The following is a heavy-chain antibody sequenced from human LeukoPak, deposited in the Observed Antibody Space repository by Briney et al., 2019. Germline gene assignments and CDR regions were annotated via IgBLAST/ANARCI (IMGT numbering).Heavy chain of an antibody. CDR1: DSLFPNYC. CDR3: ARPYTPVGFDI. D-gene: IGHD2-15*01. Sequence: GGPLEISLQPSDSLFPNYCIGWVRQLPGKGLGWMGIIYPGTSDTRYSPSFQGQVTISADKSISTAYLQWSGLKASDTAMYYCARPYTPVGFDIWGEGKMVTVSS. V-gene: IGHV5-51*01. J-gene: IGHJ3*02. CDR2: IYPGTSDT.